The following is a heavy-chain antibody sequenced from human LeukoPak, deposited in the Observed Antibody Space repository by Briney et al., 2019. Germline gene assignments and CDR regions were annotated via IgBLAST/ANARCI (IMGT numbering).Heavy chain of an antibody. J-gene: IGHJ6*03. Sequence: GGSLRLSCAASGFTFSDYYMTWIRQAPGKGLEWVLYIITSGTTIYYADSVKGRFTISTDNAKNSLYLQMNSLRAEDTAVYYCARGGGGILKAYYSYMDVWGKGTTVTVSS. CDR1: GFTFSDYY. D-gene: IGHD3-10*01. V-gene: IGHV3-11*04. CDR2: IITSGTTI. CDR3: ARGGGGILKAYYSYMDV.